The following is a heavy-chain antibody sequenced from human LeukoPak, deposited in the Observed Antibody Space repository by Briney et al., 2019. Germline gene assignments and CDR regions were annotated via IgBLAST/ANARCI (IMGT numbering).Heavy chain of an antibody. CDR1: GGSFSDYY. V-gene: IGHV4-34*01. Sequence: PSETLSLTCAVYGGSFSDYYWNWIRQPPGKGLEWIGEINHSGSTNYNPSLKSRVTISVDTSKNQFSLKLSSVTAADTAVYYCARGGEGHSYGFIDFWGQGTLVTVSS. CDR3: ARGGEGHSYGFIDF. CDR2: INHSGST. J-gene: IGHJ4*02. D-gene: IGHD5-18*01.